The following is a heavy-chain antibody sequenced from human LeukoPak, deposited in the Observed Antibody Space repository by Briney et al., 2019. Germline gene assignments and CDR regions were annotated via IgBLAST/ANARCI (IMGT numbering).Heavy chain of an antibody. V-gene: IGHV3-7*01. CDR3: ARDRWELLSNSYHYCGLDV. CDR1: GFTFSNYW. Sequence: GGSLRLSCAASGFTFSNYWMSWVRQAPGKGLECVANIKQDGSEKCYVDSVKGRFTISRDNAKNSLYLQMNSLRAEDTAVYYCARDRWELLSNSYHYCGLDVWGQGTTVTVSS. D-gene: IGHD2-15*01. J-gene: IGHJ6*02. CDR2: IKQDGSEK.